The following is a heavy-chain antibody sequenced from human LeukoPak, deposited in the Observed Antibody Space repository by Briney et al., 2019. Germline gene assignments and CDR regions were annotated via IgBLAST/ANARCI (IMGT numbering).Heavy chain of an antibody. CDR3: AGRLVSVGGNWFDP. CDR1: GGSISSGDYY. V-gene: IGHV4-30-4*01. Sequence: PSQTLSLTCTVSGGSISSGDYYWSWIRQPPGKGLEWIGYIYYSGSTYYNPSLKSRVTISVDTSKNQFSLKLSSVTAADTAVYYCAGRLVSVGGNWFDPWGQGTLVTVSS. CDR2: IYYSGST. J-gene: IGHJ5*02. D-gene: IGHD6-19*01.